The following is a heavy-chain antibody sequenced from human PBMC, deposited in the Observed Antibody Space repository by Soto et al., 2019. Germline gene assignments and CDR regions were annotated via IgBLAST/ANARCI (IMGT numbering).Heavy chain of an antibody. D-gene: IGHD3-10*01. Sequence: EVQLVESGGGLVQPGGSLRLSCAASGFTFSSYWMTWVRQAPGKGLEWVANIKQDGSEKYYVDSVKGRFTISRDNAKNSLYLQMNSLRAEDTAVYYCASDYDGLESYYSLGAFAFWGQGTMVTVSS. CDR3: ASDYDGLESYYSLGAFAF. V-gene: IGHV3-7*01. CDR2: IKQDGSEK. J-gene: IGHJ3*01. CDR1: GFTFSSYW.